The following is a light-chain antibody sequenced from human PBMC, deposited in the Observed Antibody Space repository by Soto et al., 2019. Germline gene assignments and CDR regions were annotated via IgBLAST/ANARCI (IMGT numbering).Light chain of an antibody. Sequence: EIVMTQSPATLSVSPGERATLSCRASQIVSSNLAWYQQKPGQAPRLLIYGASSRATGIPDRFSGSGSGTDFTLTISRLEPEDFAVYYCQQYGSSQITFGQGTRLEIK. CDR2: GAS. V-gene: IGKV3-20*01. CDR3: QQYGSSQIT. CDR1: QIVSSN. J-gene: IGKJ5*01.